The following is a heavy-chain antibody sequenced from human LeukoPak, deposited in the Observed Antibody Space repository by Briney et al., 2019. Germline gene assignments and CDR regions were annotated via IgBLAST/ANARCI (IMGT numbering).Heavy chain of an antibody. Sequence: SETLSLTCTVSGGSISSYYWSWIRQPPGKGLEWIGYINYSGSTNYNPSLKSRVTISVDKSKNQFSLKLSSVTAADTAVYYCARTGYSGYDRSGEFDYWGQGTLVTVSS. D-gene: IGHD5-12*01. CDR3: ARTGYSGYDRSGEFDY. CDR1: GGSISSYY. J-gene: IGHJ4*02. CDR2: INYSGST. V-gene: IGHV4-59*12.